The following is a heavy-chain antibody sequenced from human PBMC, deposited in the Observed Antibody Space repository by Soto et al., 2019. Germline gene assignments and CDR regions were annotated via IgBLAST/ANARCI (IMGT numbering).Heavy chain of an antibody. CDR2: IYYSGST. Sequence: SETQSLTCTVSGGSISSYYWSWIRQPPGKGLEWIGYIYYSGSTNYNPSLKSRVTISVDTSKNQFSLKLSSVTAADTAVYYCARMTTVTTDLDYWGQGTLVT. J-gene: IGHJ4*02. D-gene: IGHD4-17*01. CDR3: ARMTTVTTDLDY. CDR1: GGSISSYY. V-gene: IGHV4-59*01.